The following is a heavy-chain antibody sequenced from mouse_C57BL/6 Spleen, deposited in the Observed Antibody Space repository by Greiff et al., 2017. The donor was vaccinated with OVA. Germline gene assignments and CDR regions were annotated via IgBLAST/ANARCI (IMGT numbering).Heavy chain of an antibody. CDR2: IYPRGGNT. J-gene: IGHJ2*01. CDR3: AGITTVEAY. Sequence: VQLQQSGAELARPGASVKLSCKASGYTFTSYGISWVKQRTGQGLEWIGEIYPRGGNTDYNEEFKGKATLTADKSSSTAYMELRSLTSEDSAVYFCAGITTVEAYWGKGTTLTVSS. V-gene: IGHV1-81*01. D-gene: IGHD2-4*01. CDR1: GYTFTSYG.